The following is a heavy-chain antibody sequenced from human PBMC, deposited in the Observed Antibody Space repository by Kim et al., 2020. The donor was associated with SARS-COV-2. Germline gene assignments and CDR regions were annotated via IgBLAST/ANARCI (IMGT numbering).Heavy chain of an antibody. D-gene: IGHD3-10*01. V-gene: IGHV1-18*04. CDR3: AKGKFGEKTFDY. Sequence: ASVKVSSKTSGYTFTTYGITWVRQAPGQGLEWMGWISTDDGNAYYAQNFQGRVTMTTDTTSTVYMELRSLRSDDTAVYYCAKGKFGEKTFDYWGQGTLVT. CDR1: GYTFTTYG. CDR2: ISTDDGNA. J-gene: IGHJ4*02.